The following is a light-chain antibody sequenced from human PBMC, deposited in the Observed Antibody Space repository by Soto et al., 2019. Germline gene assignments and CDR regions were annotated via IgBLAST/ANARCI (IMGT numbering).Light chain of an antibody. CDR1: QNIRNW. V-gene: IGKV1-5*01. CDR3: QHYNSYSEA. J-gene: IGKJ1*01. CDR2: DAS. Sequence: DIQMTQSTSTLSASVGDIVTITFRASQNIRNWLAWYQQKPGKAPNPLIYDASSLKSGVPARFSGSGSGTEFTLTISSLQPDDFATYYCQHYNSYSEAFGQGTKVDIK.